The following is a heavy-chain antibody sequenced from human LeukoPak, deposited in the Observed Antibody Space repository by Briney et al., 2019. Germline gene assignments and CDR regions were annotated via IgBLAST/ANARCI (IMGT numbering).Heavy chain of an antibody. J-gene: IGHJ4*02. Sequence: GGSLRLSCAAPGFTFSSYAMHWVRQAPGKGLGWVAVISYDGSNKYYADSVKGRFTISRDNSKNTLYLQMNSLRAEDTAVYYCARDLRRHLKSHYYDSSGYLGYWGQGTLVTVSS. CDR1: GFTFSSYA. D-gene: IGHD3-22*01. CDR2: ISYDGSNK. CDR3: ARDLRRHLKSHYYDSSGYLGY. V-gene: IGHV3-30-3*01.